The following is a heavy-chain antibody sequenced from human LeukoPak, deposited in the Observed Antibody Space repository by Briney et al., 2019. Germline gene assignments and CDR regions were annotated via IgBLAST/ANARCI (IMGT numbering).Heavy chain of an antibody. CDR2: INGDSSIT. V-gene: IGHV3-74*01. D-gene: IGHD3-10*01. CDR1: GFTFSSYW. CDR3: ARDWEPYGSVDY. J-gene: IGHJ4*02. Sequence: GGSLRLSCAASGFTFSSYWMHWVRQGPGIGLVWVSRINGDSSITNYADSVKGRFTISRDNARNTLYLQMNSLRAEDTAVYYCARDWEPYGSVDYWGQGTLVTVSS.